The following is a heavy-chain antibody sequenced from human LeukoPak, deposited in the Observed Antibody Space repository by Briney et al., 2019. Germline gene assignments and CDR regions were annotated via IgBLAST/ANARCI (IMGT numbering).Heavy chain of an antibody. CDR1: GFTFDNYR. V-gene: IGHV3-7*01. J-gene: IGHJ4*02. CDR2: IKQDGSEK. CDR3: ARDRNDFWSGRRGFDY. Sequence: GGSLRLSCVASGFTFDNYRMGWVRQAPGKGLEWVANIKQDGSEKFYVDSLKGRFTVSRDNTKDTLYLQMNSLGAEDTAVYYCARDRNDFWSGRRGFDYWGQGTLVTVSS. D-gene: IGHD3-3*01.